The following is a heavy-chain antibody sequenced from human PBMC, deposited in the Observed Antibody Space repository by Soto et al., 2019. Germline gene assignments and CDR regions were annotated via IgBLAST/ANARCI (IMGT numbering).Heavy chain of an antibody. Sequence: QVQLQESGPGLVKPSQTLSLTCTVSGGSISSGTYYWNWIRQHPGKGLEWIGYISYSGGTYYNPSLKSRLTISIDTAKNQFPLKLSSVTAADTAVYHCARGGNYGDPIDYWGQGTLVTVSS. CDR1: GGSISSGTYY. CDR2: ISYSGGT. V-gene: IGHV4-31*03. D-gene: IGHD4-17*01. CDR3: ARGGNYGDPIDY. J-gene: IGHJ4*02.